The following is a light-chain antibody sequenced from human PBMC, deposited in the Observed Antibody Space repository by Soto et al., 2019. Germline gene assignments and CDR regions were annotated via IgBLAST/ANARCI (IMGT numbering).Light chain of an antibody. Sequence: IVLTQSPGTLSLSPWERATLSCRASQSVSSSYLAWYQQKPGQAPRLLIYGAFTRATGIPARFSGTGSGTEFTLTISSLQSEDFALYYCQQYNDWPLTFGQGTKVDIK. CDR1: QSVSSSY. CDR3: QQYNDWPLT. CDR2: GAF. J-gene: IGKJ1*01. V-gene: IGKV3-15*01.